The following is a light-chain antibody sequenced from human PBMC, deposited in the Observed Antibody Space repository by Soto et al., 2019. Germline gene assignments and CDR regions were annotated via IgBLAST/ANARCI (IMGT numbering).Light chain of an antibody. CDR3: CSFAVGSTLV. CDR2: EGS. Sequence: QSALTQPASVSGSPGQSITISCTGTSSDVGTYNLVSWHQHHPGKAPKLIIYEGSKRPSGVPNRFSGSKSGNTASLTISGLQAEDEADYYCCSFAVGSTLVFGGGTKLTVL. J-gene: IGLJ2*01. V-gene: IGLV2-23*01. CDR1: SSDVGTYNL.